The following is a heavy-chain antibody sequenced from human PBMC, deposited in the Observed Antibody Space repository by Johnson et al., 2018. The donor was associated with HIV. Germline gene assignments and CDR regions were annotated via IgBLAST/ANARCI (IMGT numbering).Heavy chain of an antibody. CDR1: GITVSSNY. J-gene: IGHJ3*02. CDR3: ARDHYYDSSGAFDI. V-gene: IGHV3-66*01. CDR2: IYSGGST. Sequence: VQLVESGGGVVQPGRSLRLSCAASGITVSSNYMSWVRQAPGKGLEWVSVIYSGGSTYYADSVKGRFTISRDNAKNSLYLQMNSLRAEDTAVYYCARDHYYDSSGAFDIWGQGTMVTVSS. D-gene: IGHD3-22*01.